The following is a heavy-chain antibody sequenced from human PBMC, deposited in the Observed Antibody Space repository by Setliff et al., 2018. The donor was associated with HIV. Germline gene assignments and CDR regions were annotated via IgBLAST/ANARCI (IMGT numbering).Heavy chain of an antibody. CDR1: GGTFSSYA. CDR3: ARGVDGSYRKFFDN. CDR2: IMPIFGTA. V-gene: IGHV1-69*13. J-gene: IGHJ4*02. Sequence: SVKVSCKASGGTFSSYAINWVRPAPGQGLEWMGGIMPIFGTANYAQKFQGRVTIIADASTNTVNMELSSLRSEDTAVYYCARGVDGSYRKFFDNWGQGTLVTVSS. D-gene: IGHD1-26*01.